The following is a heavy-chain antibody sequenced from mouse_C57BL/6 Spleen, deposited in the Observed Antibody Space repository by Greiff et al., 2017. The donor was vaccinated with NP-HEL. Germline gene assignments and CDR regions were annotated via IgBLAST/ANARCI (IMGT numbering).Heavy chain of an antibody. V-gene: IGHV5-9-1*02. CDR1: GFTFSSYA. CDR2: ISSGGGYI. CDR3: TRDQNYCGSSSAWFAY. Sequence: EVQVVESGEGLVKPGGSLKLSCAASGFTFSSYAMSWVRQTPEKRLEWVGYISSGGGYIYYADTVKGRITLSRDNARNTLYLQMSSLKSEDTAMYYCTRDQNYCGSSSAWFAYWGQGTLVTVSA. D-gene: IGHD1-1*01. J-gene: IGHJ3*01.